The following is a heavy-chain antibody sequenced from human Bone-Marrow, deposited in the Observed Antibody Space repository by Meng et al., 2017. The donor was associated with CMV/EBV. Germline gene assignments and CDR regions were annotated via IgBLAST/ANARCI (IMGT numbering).Heavy chain of an antibody. J-gene: IGHJ4*02. CDR1: GFTFSSYE. Sequence: GESLKISCAASGFTFSSYEMNWVRQAPGKGLEWVSYISSSGSTIYYADSVKGRFTISRDNAKNSLYLQMNSLRAEDTAVYYCARETLREYCSSTSCYLQYYFDYWGQGTLVTVS. CDR3: ARETLREYCSSTSCYLQYYFDY. D-gene: IGHD2-2*01. CDR2: ISSSGSTI. V-gene: IGHV3-48*03.